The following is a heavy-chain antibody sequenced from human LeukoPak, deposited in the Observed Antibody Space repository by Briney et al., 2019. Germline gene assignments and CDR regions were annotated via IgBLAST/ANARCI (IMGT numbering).Heavy chain of an antibody. Sequence: GGSLRLSCEASGYSFSSHSKNWVRQAPGKGLEWVSYISSGSETIYYADSVKGRFTISRDNAKNSLFLQMNSLRAEDTAVYYCARDRGSITMVRGVNYYWGQGTLVTVSS. CDR1: GYSFSSHS. V-gene: IGHV3-48*04. CDR2: ISSGSETI. D-gene: IGHD3-10*01. J-gene: IGHJ4*02. CDR3: ARDRGSITMVRGVNYY.